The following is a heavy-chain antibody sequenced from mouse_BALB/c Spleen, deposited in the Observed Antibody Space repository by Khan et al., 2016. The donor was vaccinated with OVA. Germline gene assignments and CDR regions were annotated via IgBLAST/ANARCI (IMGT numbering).Heavy chain of an antibody. CDR1: GYSITSDYA. J-gene: IGHJ2*01. CDR2: IKYSGST. Sequence: EVQLQESGPGLLKPSQSLSLTCTVTGYSITSDYAWNWIRQFPGNKLEWMCYIKYSGSTTYNPSLKSRISITRNTSQNQFFLQLSCVTTEDTATYFCARSAAISSVVTSHGDSWGQGTTLTVSS. CDR3: ARSAAISSVVTSHGDS. D-gene: IGHD1-1*01. V-gene: IGHV3-2*02.